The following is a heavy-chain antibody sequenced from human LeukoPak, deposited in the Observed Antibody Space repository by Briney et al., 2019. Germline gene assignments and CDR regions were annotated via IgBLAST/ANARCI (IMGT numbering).Heavy chain of an antibody. CDR2: IKQDGSEK. D-gene: IGHD3-10*01. CDR1: GFTFCSYW. J-gene: IGHJ4*02. V-gene: IGHV3-7*01. CDR3: ARASLLLWFGELLNGGYDY. Sequence: GGSLVLSCAASGFTFCSYWMSWVRQAPGKGLEWVANIKQDGSEKYYVDSVKGRFTISRDNAKKSLYLQMNSLRAEDTAVYYCARASLLLWFGELLNGGYDYWGQGTLVTVSS.